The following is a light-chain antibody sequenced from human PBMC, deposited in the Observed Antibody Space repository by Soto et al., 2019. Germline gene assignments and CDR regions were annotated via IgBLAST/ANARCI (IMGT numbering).Light chain of an antibody. CDR3: HQYGSSPQA. J-gene: IGKJ3*01. V-gene: IGKV3-20*01. CDR1: QSVTRCF. CDR2: GAS. Sequence: EIVLTQSPGTLSLSPGERVTLSCRASQSVTRCFLAWYQQKPGQAPRLLIYGASSRATGIPDRFSGSASGTDFTLTISRLEPEDFAVYYCHQYGSSPQAFGPGTKVDIK.